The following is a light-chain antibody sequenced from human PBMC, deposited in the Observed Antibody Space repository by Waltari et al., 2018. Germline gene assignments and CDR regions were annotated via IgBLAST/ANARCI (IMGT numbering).Light chain of an antibody. CDR2: DAF. CDR1: QSVGRS. Sequence: EIVLTQSPGTLSLSPGERLTLSCRASQSVGRSLAWYQQKPGQAPRLLIYDAFTRATGIADRFSGSGSGTDFSLTISRLDPEDFAVYYCQMYVRLPATFGQGTKVEIK. J-gene: IGKJ1*01. CDR3: QMYVRLPAT. V-gene: IGKV3-20*01.